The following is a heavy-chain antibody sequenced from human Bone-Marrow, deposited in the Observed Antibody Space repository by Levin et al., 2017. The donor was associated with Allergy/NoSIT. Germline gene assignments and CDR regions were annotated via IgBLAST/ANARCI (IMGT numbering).Heavy chain of an antibody. D-gene: IGHD4-23*01. J-gene: IGHJ2*01. Sequence: GESLKISCKASGYTFSRHWIGWVRQTPEKGLEWLGIIYPGDSDTRYSPSFQGQVTISADKSISTAYLQWTNLKASDTAMYYCARRGYGANSEVRYLDRWGNGTLVTVSS. CDR2: IYPGDSDT. CDR1: GYTFSRHW. V-gene: IGHV5-51*01. CDR3: ARRGYGANSEVRYLDR.